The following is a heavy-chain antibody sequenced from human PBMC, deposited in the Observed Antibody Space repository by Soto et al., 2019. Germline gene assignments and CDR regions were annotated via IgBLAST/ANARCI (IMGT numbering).Heavy chain of an antibody. J-gene: IGHJ3*01. CDR1: GDTFNNHG. V-gene: IGHV1-69*01. CDR3: TTRPVTEVGAFDV. D-gene: IGHD1-26*01. Sequence: QVQLVQSGAEVKKPGSSVKVSCKTSGDTFNNHGISWVRQAPGQGLEWMGGIIPMFDTSNNAQKFQGRLTITADESTSTGYMDLSSLKSEDTAFYYFTTRPVTEVGAFDVWGQGTLVTVSS. CDR2: IIPMFDTS.